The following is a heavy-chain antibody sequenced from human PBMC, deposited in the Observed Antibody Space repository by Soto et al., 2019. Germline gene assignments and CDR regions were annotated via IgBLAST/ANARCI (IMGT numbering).Heavy chain of an antibody. D-gene: IGHD3-10*01. CDR1: GYSFTSYW. CDR3: TSGSGSYYYPAYFDY. V-gene: IGHV5-51*01. Sequence: GESLKISCKGSGYSFTSYWIGWVRQMPGKGLEWMGIIYPGDSDTRYSPSFQGQVTISADKSISTAYLQWSSLKASDTAVYYCTSGSGSYYYPAYFDYWGQGTLVTVSS. CDR2: IYPGDSDT. J-gene: IGHJ4*02.